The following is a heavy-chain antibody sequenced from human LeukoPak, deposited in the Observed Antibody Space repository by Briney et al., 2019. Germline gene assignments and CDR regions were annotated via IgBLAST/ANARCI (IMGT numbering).Heavy chain of an antibody. CDR2: ISWNSGSI. CDR1: GFTFDDYA. D-gene: IGHD3-10*01. Sequence: PGGSLRLSCAASGFTFDDYAMHWVRQAPGKGLEWVSGISWNSGSIGYADSVKGRFTISRDNAKNSLYLQMNSLRDEDTAVYYCARGAYYGSHKYYYYGMDVWGQGTTVTVSS. J-gene: IGHJ6*02. V-gene: IGHV3-9*01. CDR3: ARGAYYGSHKYYYYGMDV.